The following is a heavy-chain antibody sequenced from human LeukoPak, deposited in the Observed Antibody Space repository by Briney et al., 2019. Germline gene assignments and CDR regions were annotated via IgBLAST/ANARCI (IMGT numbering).Heavy chain of an antibody. CDR3: AKDAQRGFDYSNSLEH. CDR2: IWSDATNQ. Sequence: GGSLRFPLEPLGSTLVTLGLTWFGQAPGKGLDWVAVIWSDATNQYYADSVKGRFTISRDNFKRTVSLEMNGLRAEDTAVYYCAKDAQRGFDYSNSLEHWGQGSLVIVSS. J-gene: IGHJ5*02. CDR1: GSTLVTLG. D-gene: IGHD4-11*01. V-gene: IGHV3-33*06.